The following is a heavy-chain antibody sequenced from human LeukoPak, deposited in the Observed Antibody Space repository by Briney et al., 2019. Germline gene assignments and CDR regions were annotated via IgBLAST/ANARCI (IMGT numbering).Heavy chain of an antibody. CDR3: ARATYCSGGSCYFDY. J-gene: IGHJ4*02. Sequence: SVKVSSKDSGGTFSSYAISWVRQAPGQGLEWVGRIIPILGIANYAQKFQGRVTITADKSTSTAYMELSSLRSEDTAVYYCARATYCSGGSCYFDYWGQGTLVTVSS. D-gene: IGHD2-15*01. CDR2: IIPILGIA. V-gene: IGHV1-69*04. CDR1: GGTFSSYA.